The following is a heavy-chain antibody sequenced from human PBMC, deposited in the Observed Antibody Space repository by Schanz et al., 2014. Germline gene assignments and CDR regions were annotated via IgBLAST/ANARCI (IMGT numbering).Heavy chain of an antibody. CDR1: GFTFSSYA. D-gene: IGHD5-12*01. Sequence: QVQLVESGGGVVQPGRSLRLSCAASGFTFSSYAVHWVRQAPDKGLVWVAVTSSDGSLKYYADSVKGRFTISRDNSRDRVYLQMTSLRGEDTAVYYCARGGRGGYPGRAFDIWGQGTMVTASS. CDR3: ARGGRGGYPGRAFDI. J-gene: IGHJ3*02. CDR2: TSSDGSLK. V-gene: IGHV3-30*04.